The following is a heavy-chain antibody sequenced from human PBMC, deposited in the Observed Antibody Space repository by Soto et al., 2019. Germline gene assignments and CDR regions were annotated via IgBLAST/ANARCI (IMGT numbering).Heavy chain of an antibody. V-gene: IGHV3-23*01. CDR3: AKDIWFGKLEVRYYFYYGMDV. J-gene: IGHJ6*02. CDR2: ISGTGGST. D-gene: IGHD3-10*01. Sequence: GALRLSCAASGFTFSSYAMSWVRQAPGKGLEWVSAISGTGGSTYYADSVKGRFTISRDNSRNTLYLQMNSLRAEDTAVYYCAKDIWFGKLEVRYYFYYGMDVWGQGTTVTVSS. CDR1: GFTFSSYA.